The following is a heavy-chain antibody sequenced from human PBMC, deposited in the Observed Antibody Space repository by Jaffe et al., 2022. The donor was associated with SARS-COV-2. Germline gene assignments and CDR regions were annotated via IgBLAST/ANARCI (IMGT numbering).Heavy chain of an antibody. J-gene: IGHJ5*02. CDR1: GGSIRSGTNC. D-gene: IGHD3-9*01. CDR3: VRLPTGYPNWFDT. V-gene: IGHV4-39*01. CDR2: SHYNGNT. Sequence: QLQLQESGPGLVKPSETLTLICTVFGGSIRSGTNCWGWIRQPPGKDLEWIVNSHYNGNTYYNPAYKSRVTMSEDTSKNQFSMKLTSVTAADTAVYYCVRLPTGYPNWFDTWGQGTLVTVSS.